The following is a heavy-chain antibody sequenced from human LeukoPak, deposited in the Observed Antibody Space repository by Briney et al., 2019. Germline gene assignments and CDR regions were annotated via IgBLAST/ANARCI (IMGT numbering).Heavy chain of an antibody. V-gene: IGHV3-23*01. Sequence: PGGSLRLSCGASGLTVSSYGMSWVRQAPGKGLEWVSTIIGSAVNTYYADSVKDRFTISRDDSKNTVYLQMNSLRAEDTAVYSCAKYTSGTSYRGLDQWGQGTLVTVSS. CDR2: IIGSAVNT. CDR1: GLTVSSYG. CDR3: AKYTSGTSYRGLDQ. D-gene: IGHD3-10*01. J-gene: IGHJ4*02.